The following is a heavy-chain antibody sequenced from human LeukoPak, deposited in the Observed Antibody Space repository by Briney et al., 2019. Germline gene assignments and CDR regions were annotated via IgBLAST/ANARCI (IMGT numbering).Heavy chain of an antibody. CDR2: IYTSGST. J-gene: IGHJ6*03. D-gene: IGHD3-3*01. V-gene: IGHV4-4*07. CDR1: GGSISSYY. CDR3: AREGDFWSGYSPHDYMDV. Sequence: SETLSLTCTVSGGSISSYYWSWIRQPAGKGLEWIGRIYTSGSTNYNPSLKSRVTMSVDTSKNQFSLKLSSVTAADTAVYYCAREGDFWSGYSPHDYMDVWGKGITVTVSS.